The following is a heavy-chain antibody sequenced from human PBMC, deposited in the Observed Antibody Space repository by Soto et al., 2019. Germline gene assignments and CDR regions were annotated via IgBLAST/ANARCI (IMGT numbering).Heavy chain of an antibody. CDR2: IKRDGSEK. CDR3: ARDRDTLTFFDY. Sequence: GVSLRLSFAASGFTLSTKWMSWVRQAPGKGLEWVANIKRDGSEKNYVDSVKGRFTISRDNAKNSLYLQMNSLRAEDTANYYCARDRDTLTFFDYWGQGTLVTVSS. V-gene: IGHV3-7*05. J-gene: IGHJ4*02. D-gene: IGHD3-10*01. CDR1: GFTLSTKW.